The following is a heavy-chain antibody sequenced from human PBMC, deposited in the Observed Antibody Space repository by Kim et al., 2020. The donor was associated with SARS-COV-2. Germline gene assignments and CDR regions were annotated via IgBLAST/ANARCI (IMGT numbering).Heavy chain of an antibody. CDR3: ARWDHSSSSLTP. D-gene: IGHD6-6*01. J-gene: IGHJ4*02. V-gene: IGHV1-3*01. CDR2: INAGNGNT. CDR1: GYTFTSYA. Sequence: ASVKVSCKASGYTFTSYAMHWVRQAPGQRLEWMGWINAGNGNTKYSQKFQGRVTITRDTSASTAYMELSSLRSEDTAVYYCARWDHSSSSLTPWGQGTLVTVSS.